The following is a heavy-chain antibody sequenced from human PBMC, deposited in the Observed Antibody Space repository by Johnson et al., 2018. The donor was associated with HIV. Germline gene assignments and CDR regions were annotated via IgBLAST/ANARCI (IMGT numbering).Heavy chain of an antibody. CDR3: TAGRRGSKSYSNTFYYAFDI. CDR2: VRNRANNFAT. V-gene: IGHV3-73*02. J-gene: IGHJ3*02. Sequence: VQLVESGGGLVQPGGSLTLSCAASGFIFSDYDIHWVRQASGKGLEWVGRVRNRANNFATLYSASVEGRSTVSRDASKNMAYLRLSRLRAEDAAVYYCTAGRRGSKSYSNTFYYAFDIWGQGTTVTVSS. CDR1: GFIFSDYD. D-gene: IGHD6-13*01.